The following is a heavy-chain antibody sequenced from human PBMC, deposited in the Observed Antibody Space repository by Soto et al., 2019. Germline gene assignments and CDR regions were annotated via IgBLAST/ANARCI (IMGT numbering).Heavy chain of an antibody. CDR3: ARETCSGGSCYSGYGDPQV. D-gene: IGHD2-15*01. CDR2: IIPIFGTA. J-gene: IGHJ4*02. Sequence: GASVKVSCKASGGTFSSYAISWVRQAPGQGLEWMGGIIPIFGTANYAQKFQGRVTITADESTSTAYIELSSLRSEDTAVYYCARETCSGGSCYSGYGDPQVWGQGTLVTVSS. CDR1: GGTFSSYA. V-gene: IGHV1-69*13.